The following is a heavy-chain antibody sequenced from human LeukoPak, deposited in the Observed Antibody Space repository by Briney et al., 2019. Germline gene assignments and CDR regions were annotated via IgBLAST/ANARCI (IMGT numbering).Heavy chain of an antibody. V-gene: IGHV3-23*01. CDR1: GFTFDDYA. Sequence: GGSLRLSCAASGFTFDDYAMHWVRQAPGKGLEWVSSLSDSGGSTYYADSVKGRFTISRDNSKNTLYLQMNSLRAEDTAVYYCAKDPISDYVWGAREFDYWGQGTLVTVSS. CDR3: AKDPISDYVWGAREFDY. D-gene: IGHD3-16*01. CDR2: LSDSGGST. J-gene: IGHJ4*02.